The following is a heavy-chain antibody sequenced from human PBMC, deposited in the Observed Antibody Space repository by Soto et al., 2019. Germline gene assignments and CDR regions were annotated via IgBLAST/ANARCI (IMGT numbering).Heavy chain of an antibody. D-gene: IGHD2-2*01. CDR1: GFTFNDVW. J-gene: IGHJ3*02. Sequence: GGSLRLSCAASGFTFNDVWMTWVRQAPGKGLEWVGRIKTKTDGGTTDYAAPVKGRFTISRDDSKNTVYLQMNSLKIEDTGVYYCTTERCTGTNCYVKNAFDSWGQGTMVTVSS. CDR3: TTERCTGTNCYVKNAFDS. CDR2: IKTKTDGGTT. V-gene: IGHV3-15*01.